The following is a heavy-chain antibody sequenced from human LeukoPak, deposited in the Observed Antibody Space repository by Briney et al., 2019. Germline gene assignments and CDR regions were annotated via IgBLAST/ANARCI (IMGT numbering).Heavy chain of an antibody. CDR1: GGSIRSSY. CDR3: ARGSGRYYYYGVDV. Sequence: PSETLSLTCTVSGGSIRSSYWSWIRQPPGKGLEWIGHIYYSGTTSGSTNYNPSLKSRVTISVDTSKNQFSLRVRSVTAADTAVYYCARGSGRYYYYGVDVWGQGTTVTVSS. V-gene: IGHV4-59*01. J-gene: IGHJ6*02. CDR2: IYYSGTTSGST. D-gene: IGHD7-27*01.